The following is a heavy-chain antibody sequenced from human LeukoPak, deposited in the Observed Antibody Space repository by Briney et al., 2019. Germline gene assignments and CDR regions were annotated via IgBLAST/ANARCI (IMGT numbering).Heavy chain of an antibody. V-gene: IGHV1-18*01. CDR3: ARAITRIGYYYYYMDV. J-gene: IGHJ6*03. CDR1: GYTFNHYG. Sequence: ASVTVPCKVSGYTFNHYGISWVRQAPGQGLEWMGWISAYNGNTNYAQKLQGRVTMTTDTSTSTAYMELRSLRSDDTAVYYCARAITRIGYYYYYMDVWGKGTTVTVSS. D-gene: IGHD2-2*01. CDR2: ISAYNGNT.